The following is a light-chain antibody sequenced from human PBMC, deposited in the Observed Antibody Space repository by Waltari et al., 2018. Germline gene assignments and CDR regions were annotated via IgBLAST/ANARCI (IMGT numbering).Light chain of an antibody. V-gene: IGKV3-11*01. J-gene: IGKJ1*01. CDR2: DAS. Sequence: EVVLTKSPAKLSLSPGERATLSCWASQTVSSSLVWYQQKPGQTPRLLIYDASSRATGIPARFSGSGSGTDFTLTINSLEPEDFAVYYCQQRSTWPRTFGQGTKVEIK. CDR3: QQRSTWPRT. CDR1: QTVSSS.